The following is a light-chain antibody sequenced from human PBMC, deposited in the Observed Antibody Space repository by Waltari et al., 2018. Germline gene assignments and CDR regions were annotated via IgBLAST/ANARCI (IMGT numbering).Light chain of an antibody. V-gene: IGLV3-21*02. CDR3: QVWDSSSDHVV. CDR2: DDS. CDR1: KIGSTS. Sequence: SYVLTQPPSVSVAPGQTARITCGGNKIGSTSVHWYQQKPGQAPLLVVYDDSDRPSGNPERFSGANSWNTATLTISRVEVGDEADYYCQVWDSSSDHVVFGGGTKLTVL. J-gene: IGLJ2*01.